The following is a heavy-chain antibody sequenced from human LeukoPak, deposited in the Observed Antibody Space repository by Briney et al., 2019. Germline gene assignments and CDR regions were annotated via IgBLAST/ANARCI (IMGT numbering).Heavy chain of an antibody. CDR3: ARRATVSSYYYYYMDV. J-gene: IGHJ6*03. CDR2: INPNSGGT. D-gene: IGHD1-26*01. CDR1: GYTFTGYY. V-gene: IGHV1-2*02. Sequence: ASVKVSCKASGYTFTGYYIHWVRQAPGQGLEWMGWINPNSGGTNSAQKFQGRVTMTRDTSISTAYMEVSRLRSDDTAVYYCARRATVSSYYYYYMDVWGKGTTVTVSS.